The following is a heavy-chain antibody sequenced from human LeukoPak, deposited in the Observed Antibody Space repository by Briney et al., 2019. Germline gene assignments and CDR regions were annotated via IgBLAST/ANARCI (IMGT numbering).Heavy chain of an antibody. J-gene: IGHJ4*02. CDR2: IKQDGSER. D-gene: IGHD3-3*01. CDR3: ARAAGSGHEYYFDY. CDR1: GFTFSSFW. V-gene: IGHV3-7*01. Sequence: GGSLRHSCAASGFTFSSFWMSWVRQVPGKGLEWVANIKQDGSERYYLDSVKGRFTIFRDNAKNSLYPQMNGLRAEDTAVYYCARAAGSGHEYYFDYWGQATLVTVSS.